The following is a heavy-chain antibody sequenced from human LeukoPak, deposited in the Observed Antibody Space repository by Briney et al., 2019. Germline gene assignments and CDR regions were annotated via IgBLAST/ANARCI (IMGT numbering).Heavy chain of an antibody. CDR3: AREGGIVGALDY. V-gene: IGHV1-18*04. CDR1: GYTFTGYY. J-gene: IGHJ4*02. Sequence: ASVRLSCKASGYTFTGYYMHWVRQAPGQGLEWMGWIKAYNGDTNYAQKLQGRVTMTTDTSTSTAYMELRSLRSDDTAVYYCAREGGIVGALDYWGQGTLVTVSS. CDR2: IKAYNGDT. D-gene: IGHD1-26*01.